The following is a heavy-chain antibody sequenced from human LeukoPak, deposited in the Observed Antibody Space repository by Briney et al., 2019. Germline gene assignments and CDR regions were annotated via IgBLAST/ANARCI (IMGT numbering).Heavy chain of an antibody. CDR1: GGSISNYY. D-gene: IGHD6-13*01. Sequence: PSETLSLTCTVSGGSISNYYWSWIRQPPGKGLECMGYIYYSGTTNYNPSLKSRVTISVDTSKNQFSLKLSSVTAADTAVYYCARDHDSWRSDYWGQGTLVTVSS. CDR3: ARDHDSWRSDY. J-gene: IGHJ4*02. CDR2: IYYSGTT. V-gene: IGHV4-59*12.